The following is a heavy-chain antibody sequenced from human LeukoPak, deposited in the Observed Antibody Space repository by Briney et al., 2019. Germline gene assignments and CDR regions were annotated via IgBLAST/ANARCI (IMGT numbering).Heavy chain of an antibody. D-gene: IGHD6-13*01. CDR2: IKSKTDGGTP. CDR1: GFTFSSFA. V-gene: IGHV3-15*01. Sequence: PGRSLRLSCAGSGFTFSSFAMHWVRQAPGKGLEWVGRIKSKTDGGTPDYAAPVKGRFTISRDDSKNTLYLQMNSLKTEDTAVYYCTGVSRSSWYDYWGQGTLVTVSS. CDR3: TGVSRSSWYDY. J-gene: IGHJ4*02.